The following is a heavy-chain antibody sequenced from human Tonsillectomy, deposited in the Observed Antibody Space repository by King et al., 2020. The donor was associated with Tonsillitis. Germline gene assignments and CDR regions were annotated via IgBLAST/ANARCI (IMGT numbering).Heavy chain of an antibody. CDR3: ARGTTTVTTKGYFDY. Sequence: VQLVESGGGVVQPGRSLRLSWAASGFTFSSYAMHRGRQAPGKGLEWVAVISYDGSTKNYADSGKGRFTNSRDNSKNTLHRQMNSLRGEETAVYYCARGTTTVTTKGYFDYWGQRTLVTVSS. D-gene: IGHD4-17*01. V-gene: IGHV3-30-3*01. CDR2: ISYDGSTK. J-gene: IGHJ4*02. CDR1: GFTFSSYA.